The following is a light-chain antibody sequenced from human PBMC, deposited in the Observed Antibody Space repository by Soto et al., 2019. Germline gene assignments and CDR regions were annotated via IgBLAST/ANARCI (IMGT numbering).Light chain of an antibody. CDR1: SSDVGGYND. Sequence: QSALTQPASVSGSPGQSITISCTGTSSDVGGYNDVSWYQQHPGKAPKFMIYDVSNRPSGVADRFSGSKSGNTASLTISGLQAEDEADYYCSSSKTGSTPLVFGGGTKLTVL. V-gene: IGLV2-14*01. CDR2: DVS. J-gene: IGLJ2*01. CDR3: SSSKTGSTPLV.